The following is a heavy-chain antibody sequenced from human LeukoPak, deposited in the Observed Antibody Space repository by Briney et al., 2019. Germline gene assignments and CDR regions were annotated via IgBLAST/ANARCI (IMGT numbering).Heavy chain of an antibody. V-gene: IGHV4-34*01. CDR2: INHSGST. CDR3: ARVTTPIPGFDL. CDR1: GGSFSGYY. J-gene: IGHJ2*01. D-gene: IGHD2-15*01. Sequence: SETLSLTCAVYGGSFSGYYWSWIRQPPGKGLEWIGEINHSGSTNSNPSLKSRVTISVDTSKNQFSLKLSSVTAADTAVYYCARVTTPIPGFDLWGRGTLVTVSS.